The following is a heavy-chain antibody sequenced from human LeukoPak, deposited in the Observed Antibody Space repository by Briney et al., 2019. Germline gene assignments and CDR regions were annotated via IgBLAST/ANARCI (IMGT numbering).Heavy chain of an antibody. CDR1: GFTFSGSD. D-gene: IGHD1-26*01. CDR2: IRIKTNSYAT. Sequence: GGSLRLSCAASGFTFSGSDMHWVRQASGKGLEWVGCIRIKTNSYATAYAASVKGRFTISRDDSKNTAYLQMNSLKTEDTAVYYFARGRKSGSYHGSEYFDLWGRGTLVTVSS. CDR3: ARGRKSGSYHGSEYFDL. J-gene: IGHJ2*01. V-gene: IGHV3-73*01.